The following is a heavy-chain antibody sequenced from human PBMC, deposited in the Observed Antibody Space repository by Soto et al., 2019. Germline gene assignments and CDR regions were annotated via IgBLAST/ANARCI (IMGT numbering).Heavy chain of an antibody. CDR3: ASGVVVVPTAILFRY. CDR2: IYLSDSDT. V-gene: IGHV5-51*01. CDR1: GYSFTNYW. Sequence: LGESLKISCQTSGYSFTNYWIAWVRQMPGKGLEWMGVIYLSDSDTKYSPSFQGQVTISADKSISAAYLQWSSLEASDTAMYYCASGVVVVPTAILFRYWGQGTLVTVSS. D-gene: IGHD2-2*02. J-gene: IGHJ4*02.